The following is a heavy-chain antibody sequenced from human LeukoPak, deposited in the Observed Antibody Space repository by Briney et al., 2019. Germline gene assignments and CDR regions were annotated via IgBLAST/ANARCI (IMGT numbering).Heavy chain of an antibody. J-gene: IGHJ6*02. CDR3: ARTNDGDYYYGMDV. V-gene: IGHV4-38-2*02. Sequence: SETLSLTCTVSGYSISSGYYWGWIRQPPGKGLEWLGCIYHDGSTYYTPSLKSRVTISMDTSKNHFSLKLSSVTAADTAVYYCARTNDGDYYYGMDVWGQGTTVTVSS. D-gene: IGHD1-1*01. CDR1: GYSISSGYY. CDR2: IYHDGST.